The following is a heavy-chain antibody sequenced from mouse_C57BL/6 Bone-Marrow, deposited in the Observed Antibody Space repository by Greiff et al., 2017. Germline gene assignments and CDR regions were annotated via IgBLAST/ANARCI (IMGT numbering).Heavy chain of an antibody. D-gene: IGHD1-1*01. CDR1: GYTFTSYW. CDR3: ARGSYYYGSSYGFAY. Sequence: QVQLQQPGAELVKPGASVKLSCKASGYTFTSYWMHWVKQRPGQGLEWIGMIHPNSGSTNYNEKFKSKATLTVDKSSSTAYMQLSSLTSEDSAVYYCARGSYYYGSSYGFAYWGQGTLVTVSA. CDR2: IHPNSGST. J-gene: IGHJ3*01. V-gene: IGHV1-64*01.